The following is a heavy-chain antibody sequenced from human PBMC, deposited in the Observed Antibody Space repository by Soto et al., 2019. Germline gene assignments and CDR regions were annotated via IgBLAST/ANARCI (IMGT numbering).Heavy chain of an antibody. V-gene: IGHV1-69*13. Sequence: SVKVSCKASGGTFSSYAISWVRQAPGQGLEWMGGIIPIFGTANYAQKFQGRVTITADESTSTAYMELSSLRSEDTAVYYCARGGRNYDILTGYYPGAYYFDYWGQGTLVTVSS. J-gene: IGHJ4*02. CDR2: IIPIFGTA. CDR3: ARGGRNYDILTGYYPGAYYFDY. CDR1: GGTFSSYA. D-gene: IGHD3-9*01.